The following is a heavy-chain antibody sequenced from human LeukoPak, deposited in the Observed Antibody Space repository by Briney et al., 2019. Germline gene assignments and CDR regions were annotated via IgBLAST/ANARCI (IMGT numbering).Heavy chain of an antibody. J-gene: IGHJ4*02. V-gene: IGHV3-30*03. CDR1: GFTFSSYG. D-gene: IGHD6-13*01. CDR3: ARGVAADY. Sequence: GGSLRLSCAASGFTFSSYGMHWVRQTPGKGLEWVAVTSYDGSNKDYADSVKGRFTISRDNSKNTLYLQMNSLRAEDTAVYYCARGVAADYWGQGTLVTVSS. CDR2: TSYDGSNK.